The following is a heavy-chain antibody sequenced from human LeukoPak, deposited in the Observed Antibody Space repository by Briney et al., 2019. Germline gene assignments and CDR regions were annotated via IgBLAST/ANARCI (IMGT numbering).Heavy chain of an antibody. J-gene: IGHJ4*02. V-gene: IGHV3-15*01. D-gene: IGHD2-2*01. Sequence: GGSLRLSCAASGFTFIDAWMNWVRQAPGKGLEWVGRIKGKADGGTTDYAAPVQGRFTLSRDDSKNTLYLQMNSLKTEDTAVYYCTTELSVVPAAHFDYWGQGTLVTVSS. CDR1: GFTFIDAW. CDR2: IKGKADGGTT. CDR3: TTELSVVPAAHFDY.